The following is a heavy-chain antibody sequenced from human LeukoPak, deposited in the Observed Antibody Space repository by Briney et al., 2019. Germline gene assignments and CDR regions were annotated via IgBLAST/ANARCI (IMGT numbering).Heavy chain of an antibody. CDR1: GGTFSSYA. D-gene: IGHD6-13*01. CDR2: IIPIFGTA. J-gene: IGHJ6*02. V-gene: IGHV1-69*05. Sequence: SVKVSCKASGGTFSSYAISWVRQAPGQGLEWMGGIIPIFGTANYAQKFQGRVTITTDESTSTAYMELSSLRSEDTAVYYCARDRGAAGWRRLYYYYGMDVWGQGTTVTVSS. CDR3: ARDRGAAGWRRLYYYYGMDV.